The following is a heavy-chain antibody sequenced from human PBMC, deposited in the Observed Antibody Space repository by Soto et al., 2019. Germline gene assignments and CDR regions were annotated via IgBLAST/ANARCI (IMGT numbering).Heavy chain of an antibody. J-gene: IGHJ5*02. Sequence: SETLSLTCAVYGGSFSGYYWSWIRQPPGKGLEWIGEINHSGSTNYNPSLKSRVTISVDTSKNQFSLKLSSVTAADTAVYYCASGGPSTTVTNWFDPWGQGTLVTVSS. D-gene: IGHD4-17*01. CDR1: GGSFSGYY. V-gene: IGHV4-34*01. CDR2: INHSGST. CDR3: ASGGPSTTVTNWFDP.